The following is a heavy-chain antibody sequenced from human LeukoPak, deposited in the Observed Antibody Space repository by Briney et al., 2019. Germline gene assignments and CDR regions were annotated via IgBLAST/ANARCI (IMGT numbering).Heavy chain of an antibody. CDR2: FDPEDGET. CDR3: ATDFRGYYDSSGYYLDY. CDR1: GYTLTELS. D-gene: IGHD3-22*01. V-gene: IGHV1-24*01. J-gene: IGHJ4*02. Sequence: ASVKVPCKVSGYTLTELSMHWVRQAPGKGLEWMGGFDPEDGETIYAQKFQGRVTMTEDTSTDTAYMELSSLRSEDTAVYYCATDFRGYYDSSGYYLDYWGQGTLVTVSS.